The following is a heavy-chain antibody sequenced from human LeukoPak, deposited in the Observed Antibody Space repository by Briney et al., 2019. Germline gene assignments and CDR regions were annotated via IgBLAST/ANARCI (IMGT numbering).Heavy chain of an antibody. CDR1: GGSFSGYY. CDR2: INHSGST. V-gene: IGHV4-34*01. Sequence: PSETLSLTCAVYGGSFSGYYWSWIRQPPGKGLEWIGEINHSGSTNYNPSLKSRVTISVDTSKNQFSLKLSSVTAADPAVYYCARVYYDFWSGFERDAFDIWGQGTMVTVSS. CDR3: ARVYYDFWSGFERDAFDI. D-gene: IGHD3-3*01. J-gene: IGHJ3*02.